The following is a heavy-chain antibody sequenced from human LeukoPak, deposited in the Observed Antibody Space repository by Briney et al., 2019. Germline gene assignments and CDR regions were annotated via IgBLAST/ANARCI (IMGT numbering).Heavy chain of an antibody. D-gene: IGHD3-9*01. V-gene: IGHV3-21*01. CDR2: ISSSSSYI. CDR3: ARDRGGYDILTGYYYYYYGMDV. CDR1: GFTFSSYS. J-gene: IGHJ6*04. Sequence: GGSLRLSCAASGFTFSSYSMNWVRQAPGKGLEWVSSISSSSSYIYYADSVKGRFTISRDNAKNSLYLQMNSLRAEDTAVHYCARDRGGYDILTGYYYYYYGMDVWGKGTTVTVSS.